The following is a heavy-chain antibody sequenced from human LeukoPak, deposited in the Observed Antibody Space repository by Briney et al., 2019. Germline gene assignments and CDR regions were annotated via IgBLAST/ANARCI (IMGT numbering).Heavy chain of an antibody. Sequence: SETLSLTCTVSGGSISSGSYYWSWIRQPAGKGLEWIGRIYTSGSTYYNPSLKSRVTTSVDTSKNQFSLKLSSVTAADTAVYYCASIYIVVPAGGDAFDIWGQGTMVTVSS. V-gene: IGHV4-61*02. CDR3: ASIYIVVPAGGDAFDI. J-gene: IGHJ3*02. CDR1: GGSISSGSYY. CDR2: IYTSGST. D-gene: IGHD2-2*01.